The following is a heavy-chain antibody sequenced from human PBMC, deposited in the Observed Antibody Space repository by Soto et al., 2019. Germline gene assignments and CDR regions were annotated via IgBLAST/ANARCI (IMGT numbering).Heavy chain of an antibody. CDR2: MNPGSGDT. V-gene: IGHV1-8*01. CDR3: ARMETFGSLNWFDP. Sequence: ASVKVSCKASGYSFTKNDVSGVVQSAGQGRDWMGWMNPGSGDTGYAQKFQGRVTMTRDISIATAYMELSSLRSDDTAIYYCARMETFGSLNWFDPWGQGTLVTVSS. J-gene: IGHJ5*02. D-gene: IGHD3-16*01. CDR1: GYSFTKND.